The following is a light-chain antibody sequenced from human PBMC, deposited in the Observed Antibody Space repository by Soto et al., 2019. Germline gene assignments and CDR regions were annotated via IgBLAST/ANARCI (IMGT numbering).Light chain of an antibody. CDR3: HQYADYPQT. CDR1: QIVAKNY. CDR2: GPS. J-gene: IGKJ1*01. V-gene: IGKV3-20*01. Sequence: EIVLTQSPGTLSLSPGERATLSCRASQIVAKNYLAWYQQEPGQAPRLLIYGPSTRATGIPDRFSGSGSGKYFTLTISRLEHEHFAVYYCHQYADYPQTFGQGTKVEIK.